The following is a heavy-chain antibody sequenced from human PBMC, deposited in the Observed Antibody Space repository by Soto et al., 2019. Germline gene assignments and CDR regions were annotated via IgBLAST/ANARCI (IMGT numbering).Heavy chain of an antibody. CDR3: AKDPTPVDGREPFDY. V-gene: IGHV3-30*18. Sequence: GGSLRLSCAASVFTFSSYSMSWVRQAPGKGLEWVSVISYDGSNKYYADSVKGLFTISRDNSKNTLYLQMNSLRAEDTAVYYCAKDPTPVDGREPFDYWGQGTLVTVSS. D-gene: IGHD1-26*01. CDR2: ISYDGSNK. J-gene: IGHJ4*02. CDR1: VFTFSSYS.